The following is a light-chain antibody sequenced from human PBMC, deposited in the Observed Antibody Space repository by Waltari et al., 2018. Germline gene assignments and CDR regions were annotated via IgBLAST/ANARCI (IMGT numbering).Light chain of an antibody. CDR3: QQSYTTAYT. CDR1: QNINSW. V-gene: IGKV1-5*03. CDR2: KAS. J-gene: IGKJ2*01. Sequence: DIQMTQSPSTLSASVGDRVTITCRASQNINSWLAWYQQKPGKAPKLLIYKASSLETGVPSRFSGSESGTEFTLTINSLQPEDFATYYCQQSYTTAYTFGQGTKLEIK.